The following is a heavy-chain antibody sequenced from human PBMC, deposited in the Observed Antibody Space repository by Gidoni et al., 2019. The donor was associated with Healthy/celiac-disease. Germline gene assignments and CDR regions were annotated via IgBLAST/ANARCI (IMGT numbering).Heavy chain of an antibody. V-gene: IGHV4-59*01. CDR2: IYYSGST. Sequence: QVQLQESGPGLVKPSETLSLTCTVSGGSISSYYWSWIRQPPGKGLEWIGYIYYSGSTNYNPSLKSRVTISVDTSKNQFSLKLSSVTAADTAVYYCARDGVNCSGGSCYSSYGMDVWGQGTTVTVSS. J-gene: IGHJ6*02. D-gene: IGHD2-15*01. CDR3: ARDGVNCSGGSCYSSYGMDV. CDR1: GGSISSYY.